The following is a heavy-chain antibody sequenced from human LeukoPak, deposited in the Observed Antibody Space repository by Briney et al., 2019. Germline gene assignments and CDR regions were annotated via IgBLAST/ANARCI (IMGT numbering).Heavy chain of an antibody. J-gene: IGHJ3*02. CDR2: ISAYNGNT. Sequence: ASVKVSCKASGYTFTSYGISWVRQAPGQGLEWRGWISAYNGNTNYAQKLQGRVTMTTDTSTSTAYMELRSLRSDDTAVYYCARGLRFLEWPHPDDAFDIWGQGTMVTVSS. V-gene: IGHV1-18*01. D-gene: IGHD3-3*01. CDR1: GYTFTSYG. CDR3: ARGLRFLEWPHPDDAFDI.